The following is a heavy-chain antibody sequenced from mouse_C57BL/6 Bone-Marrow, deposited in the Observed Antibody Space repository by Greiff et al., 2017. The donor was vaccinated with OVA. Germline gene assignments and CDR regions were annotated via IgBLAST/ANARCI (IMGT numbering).Heavy chain of an antibody. V-gene: IGHV1-55*01. Sequence: QVQLQQPGAELVKPGASVKMSCKASGYTFTSYWITWVKQRPGQGLEWIGDIYPGSGSTNYNEKFKSKATLTVDTSSSTAYMQLSSLTSADSAVYYCARWHDYDAWFAYWGQGTLVTVSA. CDR3: ARWHDYDAWFAY. CDR1: GYTFTSYW. J-gene: IGHJ3*01. CDR2: IYPGSGST. D-gene: IGHD2-4*01.